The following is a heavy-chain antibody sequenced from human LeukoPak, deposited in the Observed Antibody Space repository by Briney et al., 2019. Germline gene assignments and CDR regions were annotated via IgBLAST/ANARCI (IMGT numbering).Heavy chain of an antibody. J-gene: IGHJ4*02. CDR2: INHSGST. CDR3: ARGESSSGSMFWYFDY. Sequence: KRSETQSGNPAVEGESCRGSCWSWIRQAQRKGRAWIGEINHSGSTNNNPSLKSRVAISVDTCKNQFSLKLSSVTAADTAVYYCARGESSSGSMFWYFDYWGQGTLVTVSS. V-gene: IGHV4-34*01. D-gene: IGHD6-19*01. CDR1: GESCRGSC.